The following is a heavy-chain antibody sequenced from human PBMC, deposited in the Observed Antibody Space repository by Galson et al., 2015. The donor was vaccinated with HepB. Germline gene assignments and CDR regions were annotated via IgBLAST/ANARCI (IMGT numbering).Heavy chain of an antibody. Sequence: SLRLSCAASGFTFSSYAMHWVRQAPGKGLEWVAVISYDGSNKYYADSVKGRFTISRDNSKNTLYLQMNSLRAEDTAVYYCARQVRYSSSSDYWGQGTLVTVSS. V-gene: IGHV3-30-3*01. CDR3: ARQVRYSSSSDY. CDR2: ISYDGSNK. CDR1: GFTFSSYA. D-gene: IGHD6-13*01. J-gene: IGHJ4*02.